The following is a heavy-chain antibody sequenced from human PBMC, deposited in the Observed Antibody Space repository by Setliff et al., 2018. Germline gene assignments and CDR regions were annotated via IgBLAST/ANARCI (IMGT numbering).Heavy chain of an antibody. CDR3: ARVQEYYDSSGYEGRYFDY. Sequence: GASVKVSCKTSGYNFITFGVNWVRQVPGQGFEWMGWISPYNGDANYAQKIQGRVTMTTDTSTSTAYMELRSLRSDDTAVYYCARVQEYYDSSGYEGRYFDYWGQGTLVTVSS. V-gene: IGHV1-18*01. J-gene: IGHJ4*02. CDR2: ISPYNGDA. D-gene: IGHD3-22*01. CDR1: GYNFITFG.